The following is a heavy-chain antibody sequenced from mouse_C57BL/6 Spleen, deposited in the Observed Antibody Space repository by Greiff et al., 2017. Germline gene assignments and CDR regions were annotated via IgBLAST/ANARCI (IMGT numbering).Heavy chain of an antibody. D-gene: IGHD2-4*01. J-gene: IGHJ3*01. V-gene: IGHV1-61*01. Sequence: QVQLKQPGAELVRPGSSVKLSCKASGYTFTSYWMDWVKQRPGQGLEWIGNIYPSDSETHYNQKFKDKATLTVDKSSSTAYMQLSSLTSEDSAVYYCARRDDYDERFAYWGQGTLVTVSA. CDR1: GYTFTSYW. CDR3: ARRDDYDERFAY. CDR2: IYPSDSET.